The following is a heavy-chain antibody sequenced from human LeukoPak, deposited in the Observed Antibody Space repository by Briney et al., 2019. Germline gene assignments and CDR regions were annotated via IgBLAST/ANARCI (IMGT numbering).Heavy chain of an antibody. CDR3: ATSLLTGYTLDY. CDR1: GGSISSGGYY. CDR2: IYYSGST. J-gene: IGHJ4*02. V-gene: IGHV4-31*03. D-gene: IGHD3-9*01. Sequence: SETLSLTCTVSGGSISSGGYYWSWIRQHPGKGLEWIGYIYYSGSTYYNPSLKSRVTISVDTSKNQFSLKLSSVTAADTAVYYCATSLLTGYTLDYWGQGTLVTVSS.